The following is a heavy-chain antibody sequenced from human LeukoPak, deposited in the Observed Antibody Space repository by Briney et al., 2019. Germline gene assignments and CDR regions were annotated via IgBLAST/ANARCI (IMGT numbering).Heavy chain of an antibody. CDR1: GFTFSRYP. Sequence: SLRLSCAASGFTFSRYPMHWVRQAPGKGLEWVALISSDGSDKKYADSVKGRFTISRDNSKNTLYLQMHSLRVEDTAVYYCARDYPADHWGQGTLVTVSS. V-gene: IGHV3-30-3*01. CDR2: ISSDGSDK. CDR3: ARDYPADH. J-gene: IGHJ4*02.